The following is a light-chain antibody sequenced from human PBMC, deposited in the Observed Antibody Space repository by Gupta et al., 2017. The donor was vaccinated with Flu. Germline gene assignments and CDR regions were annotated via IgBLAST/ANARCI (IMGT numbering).Light chain of an antibody. CDR1: TLAKQY. J-gene: IGLJ3*02. CDR2: KDT. Sequence: SSDLTQPPSVSVSPGETARIICSGDTLAKQYVYWYQQKPGLAPMVIIFKDTGRPLVVPERFSGSNSGTRVTLTISGVQEEDEADYYCQAADDSGTYVVFGGGTKLTVL. CDR3: QAADDSGTYVV. V-gene: IGLV3-25*02.